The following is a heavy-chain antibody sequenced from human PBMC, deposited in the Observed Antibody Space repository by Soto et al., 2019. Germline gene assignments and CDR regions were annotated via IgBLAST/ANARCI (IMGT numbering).Heavy chain of an antibody. CDR1: GYTFTSYG. D-gene: IGHD6-13*01. CDR2: IIPIFGTA. V-gene: IGHV1-69*13. Sequence: VASVKVSCKASGYTFTSYGISWVRHAPGRGLEWMGGIIPIFGTANYAQKFQGRVTITADESTSTAYMELSSLRSEDTAVYYCAGGIAAAGPEYNWFDTWGQGNLVTVSS. J-gene: IGHJ5*02. CDR3: AGGIAAAGPEYNWFDT.